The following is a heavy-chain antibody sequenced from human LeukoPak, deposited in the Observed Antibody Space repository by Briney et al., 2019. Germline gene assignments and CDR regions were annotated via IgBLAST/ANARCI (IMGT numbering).Heavy chain of an antibody. D-gene: IGHD1-26*01. Sequence: ASVKVSCKASGYTFTGYYMHWVRQAPGQGLEWMGRINPNNGATNYAQTLQGRVAITGDTSISTAYMELSSLRSDDTAVYYSTRESGSYHGNDYWGQGTLVTVSS. CDR3: TRESGSYHGNDY. J-gene: IGHJ4*02. V-gene: IGHV1-2*06. CDR2: INPNNGAT. CDR1: GYTFTGYY.